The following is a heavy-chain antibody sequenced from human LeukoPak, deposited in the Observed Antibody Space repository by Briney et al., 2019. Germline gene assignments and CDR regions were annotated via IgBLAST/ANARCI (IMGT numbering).Heavy chain of an antibody. Sequence: PGGSLRLSCAASGFTFSSYSMNWVRQAPGKGLEWVSSISSSSSYIYYADSVKGRFTISRDNAKNSLYLQMNSLRAEDTAVYYCAKDRAPFMVRGVIDAFDIWGQGTMVTVSS. D-gene: IGHD3-10*01. CDR3: AKDRAPFMVRGVIDAFDI. CDR1: GFTFSSYS. J-gene: IGHJ3*02. CDR2: ISSSSSYI. V-gene: IGHV3-21*04.